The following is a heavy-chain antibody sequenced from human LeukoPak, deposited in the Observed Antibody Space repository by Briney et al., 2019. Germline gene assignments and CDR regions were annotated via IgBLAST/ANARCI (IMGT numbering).Heavy chain of an antibody. V-gene: IGHV3-66*01. D-gene: IGHD3-9*01. CDR1: GFTVSTKY. J-gene: IGHJ4*02. Sequence: GSLRLSCAASGFTVSTKYMSWVRQAPGKGLEWVSLFYSGGSTYYADSVKGRFTISRDNSKSTLYLQMNNLRADDTAVYYCARFSDWLFTYFDYWGQGTLVTVSS. CDR3: ARFSDWLFTYFDY. CDR2: FYSGGST.